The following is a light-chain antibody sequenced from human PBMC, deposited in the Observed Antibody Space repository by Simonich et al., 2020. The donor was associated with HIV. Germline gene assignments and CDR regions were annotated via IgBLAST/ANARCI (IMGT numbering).Light chain of an antibody. CDR1: RSVLYSSNNKNY. Sequence: DIVMTQSPDSLAVSLGERATFNCKSSRSVLYSSNNKNYLGWDQQKPGQPPKLLIYWASTRESGIPDRFSGSGSGTDFTLTISSLQAEDVAVYYCQQYYSTPLTFGGGTKVEIK. V-gene: IGKV4-1*01. CDR2: WAS. CDR3: QQYYSTPLT. J-gene: IGKJ4*01.